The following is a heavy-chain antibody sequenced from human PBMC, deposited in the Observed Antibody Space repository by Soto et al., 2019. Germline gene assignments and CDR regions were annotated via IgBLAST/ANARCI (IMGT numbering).Heavy chain of an antibody. D-gene: IGHD6-13*01. J-gene: IGHJ6*02. CDR2: INHSGST. CDR1: GGSFSGYY. V-gene: IGHV4-34*01. Sequence: QVQLQQWGAGLLKPSETLSLTCAVYGGSFSGYYWSWIRQPPGKGLEWIGEINHSGSTNDNPSLKSRVTISVDTSKNQISLKLSSVTAADTAVYYCARGARLAAAGNDYYYYGMDVWGQGTTVTVSS. CDR3: ARGARLAAAGNDYYYYGMDV.